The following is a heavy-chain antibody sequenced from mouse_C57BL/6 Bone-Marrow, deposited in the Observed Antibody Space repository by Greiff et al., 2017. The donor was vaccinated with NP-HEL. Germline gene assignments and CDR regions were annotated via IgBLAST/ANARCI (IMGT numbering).Heavy chain of an antibody. D-gene: IGHD3-2*02. CDR2: SRNKANDYTT. CDR1: GFTFSDFY. CDR3: ARDAKTAQATPFAY. V-gene: IGHV7-1*01. Sequence: EVKLVESGGGLVQSGRSLRLSCATSGFTFSDFYMEWVRQAPGKGLEWIAASRNKANDYTTEYSASVKGRFIVSRDTSQSILYLQMNALRAEDTAIYYCARDAKTAQATPFAYWGQGTLVTVSA. J-gene: IGHJ3*01.